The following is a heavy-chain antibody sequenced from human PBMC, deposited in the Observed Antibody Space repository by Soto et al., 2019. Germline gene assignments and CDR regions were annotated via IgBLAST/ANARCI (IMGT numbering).Heavy chain of an antibody. CDR2: ISSSGDTG. D-gene: IGHD6-19*01. Sequence: GGSLRLSCAASGLTFSAYYMSWIRQAPGKGPEWISYISSSGDTGNYADSVKGRFTVSRGNAKNSLYLQMNSLRGEDTAVYYCARDRGAVVGQFFDYWGQGTLVTVSS. J-gene: IGHJ4*02. CDR1: GLTFSAYY. V-gene: IGHV3-11*01. CDR3: ARDRGAVVGQFFDY.